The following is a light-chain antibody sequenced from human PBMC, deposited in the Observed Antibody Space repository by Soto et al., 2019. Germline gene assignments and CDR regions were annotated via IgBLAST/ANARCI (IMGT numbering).Light chain of an antibody. CDR3: QHYDGSPRT. V-gene: IGKV3-20*01. J-gene: IGKJ2*01. Sequence: ETVLTPSPGTVSLSPGERATLSCTTSQTVNSDYLAWYQHKPGQAPRLLIYGVFNRATGIPDRFSGSGSGTYFTLTISGLEPEDSAVYYCQHYDGSPRTFGQGTNLEI. CDR1: QTVNSDY. CDR2: GVF.